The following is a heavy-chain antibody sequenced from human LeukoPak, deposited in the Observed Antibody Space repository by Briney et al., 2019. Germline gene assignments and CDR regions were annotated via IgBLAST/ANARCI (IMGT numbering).Heavy chain of an antibody. J-gene: IGHJ4*02. CDR1: GYTLTELS. CDR3: ATALVATITGNFDY. CDR2: FDPEDGET. Sequence: ASVKVSCKVSGYTLTELSMHWVRQAPGKGLEWMGGFDPEDGETIHAQKFQGRVTMTEDTSTDTAYMELSSLRSEDTAVYYCATALVATITGNFDYWGQGTLVTVSS. D-gene: IGHD5-12*01. V-gene: IGHV1-24*01.